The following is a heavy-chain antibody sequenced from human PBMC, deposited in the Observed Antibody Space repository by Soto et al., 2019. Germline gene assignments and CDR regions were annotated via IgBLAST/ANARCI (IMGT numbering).Heavy chain of an antibody. V-gene: IGHV4-4*02. CDR2: IRHSGST. Sequence: PSETLSLTCAVSGGSISNNNWWSWVRQSPGKGLEWIGEIRHSGSTNYNKSLKSRVTISVDKSKNQFSLNMGSVTAADTAVYYFGRGATRCCKAWGQRTLVTVSS. D-gene: IGHD2-8*01. CDR1: GGSISNNNW. CDR3: GRGATRCCKA. J-gene: IGHJ4*02.